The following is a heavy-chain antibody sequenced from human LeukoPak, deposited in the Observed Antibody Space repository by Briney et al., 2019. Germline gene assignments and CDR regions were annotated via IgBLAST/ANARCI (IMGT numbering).Heavy chain of an antibody. Sequence: SETPSLTCSVSGGSISGSISDSFWSWIRQPPGKGLEWIGYIYHTGNTNYNPSLKSRVTISVDTSKNQFSLKLTSVTAADTAVYYCARSGGISAAGRLDFWGQGILVTVSS. CDR1: GGSISGSISDSF. CDR2: IYHTGNT. J-gene: IGHJ4*02. CDR3: ARSGGISAAGRLDF. D-gene: IGHD6-13*01. V-gene: IGHV4-61*05.